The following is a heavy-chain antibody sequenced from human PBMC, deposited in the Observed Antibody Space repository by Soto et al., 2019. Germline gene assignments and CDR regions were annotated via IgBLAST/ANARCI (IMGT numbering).Heavy chain of an antibody. CDR2: ISSSSSYI. CDR1: GFTFSSYS. Sequence: EVQLVESGGGLVKPGGSLRLSCAASGFTFSSYSMNWVRQAPGKGLEWVSSISSSSSYIYYAVSVKGRFTISRDYAKNSLYPQMNSLRAEDTAVYYCAREPPRPVTTTTYFDYWGQGTLVTVSS. J-gene: IGHJ4*02. V-gene: IGHV3-21*01. CDR3: AREPPRPVTTTTYFDY. D-gene: IGHD4-4*01.